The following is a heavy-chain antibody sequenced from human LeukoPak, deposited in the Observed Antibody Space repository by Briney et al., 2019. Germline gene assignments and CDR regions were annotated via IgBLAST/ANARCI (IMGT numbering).Heavy chain of an antibody. V-gene: IGHV1-2*02. CDR3: AKSIAARPGYFDY. CDR2: INPNSGGT. J-gene: IGHJ4*02. D-gene: IGHD6-6*01. Sequence: ASVKVSCKGSGYTFTGYYMHWVRQAPGQGLEWMGWINPNSGGTNYAQKFQGRVTMTRDTSISTAYMELSRLRSDDTAVYYCAKSIAARPGYFDYWGQGTLVTVSS. CDR1: GYTFTGYY.